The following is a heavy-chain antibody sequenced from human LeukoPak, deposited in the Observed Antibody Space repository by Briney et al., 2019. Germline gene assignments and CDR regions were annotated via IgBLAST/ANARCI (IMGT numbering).Heavy chain of an antibody. Sequence: SVKVSCKASGGTFSSYTISWVRQAPGQGLEWMGRIIPILGIANYAQKLQGRVTITADKSTSTAYMELSSLRSEDTAVYYCAATFSPAAPYNWFDPWGQGTLVTVSS. CDR1: GGTFSSYT. V-gene: IGHV1-69*02. CDR3: AATFSPAAPYNWFDP. D-gene: IGHD2-2*01. CDR2: IIPILGIA. J-gene: IGHJ5*02.